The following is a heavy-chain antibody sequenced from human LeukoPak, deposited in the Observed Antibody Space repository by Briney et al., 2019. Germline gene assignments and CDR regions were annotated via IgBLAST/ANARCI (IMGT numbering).Heavy chain of an antibody. Sequence: PGGSLRLSCAASGFTFSSYAMSWVRQAPGKGLEWVSAISGSGGSTYYADSVKGRFTISRDNSKNTLYLQMSSLRAEDTAVYYCAKDGSPGSSSWYLDYWGQGTLVTVSS. D-gene: IGHD6-13*01. CDR3: AKDGSPGSSSWYLDY. J-gene: IGHJ4*02. CDR2: ISGSGGST. CDR1: GFTFSSYA. V-gene: IGHV3-23*01.